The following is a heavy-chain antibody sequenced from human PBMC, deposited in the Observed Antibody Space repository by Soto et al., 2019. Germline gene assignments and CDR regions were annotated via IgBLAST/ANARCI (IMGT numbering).Heavy chain of an antibody. D-gene: IGHD2-2*01. CDR1: GFTFSSYA. CDR3: ASLSSPSHYYYYYGMDV. J-gene: IGHJ6*02. CDR2: ISCSGGST. Sequence: GGSLRLSCAASGFTFSSYAMSWVRQAPGKGLEWVASISCSGGSTYYADSVKVRFTISIDNSNNTLYLQMNSLRAEDTAVYYSASLSSPSHYYYYYGMDVWGQGTTGTVSS. V-gene: IGHV3-23*01.